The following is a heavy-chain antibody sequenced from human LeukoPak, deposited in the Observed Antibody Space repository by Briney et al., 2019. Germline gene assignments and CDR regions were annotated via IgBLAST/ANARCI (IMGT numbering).Heavy chain of an antibody. CDR1: GNYW. CDR3: AKDSGY. CDR2: INSDGSWT. Sequence: GGSLRLSCAASGNYWMHWVRQAPGKGLVWVSHINSDGSWTSYADSVKGRFTISRDNSKNTLYLQMNSLRAEDTAVYYCAKDSGYWGQGTLVTVSS. D-gene: IGHD1-26*01. V-gene: IGHV3-74*01. J-gene: IGHJ4*02.